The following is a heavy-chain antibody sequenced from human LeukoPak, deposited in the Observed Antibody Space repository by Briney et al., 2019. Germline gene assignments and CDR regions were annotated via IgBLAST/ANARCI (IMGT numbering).Heavy chain of an antibody. V-gene: IGHV1-69*01. CDR1: GGTFSSCA. D-gene: IGHD2-2*01. CDR2: IIPIFGTA. CDR3: ARAWILASRPYAAFDI. Sequence: GSSVKVSCKASGGTFSSCAISWVRQAPGQGLEWMGGIIPIFGTANYAQKFQGRVTITADESTSTAYMELSSLRSEDTAVYYCARAWILASRPYAAFDIWGQGTMVTVSS. J-gene: IGHJ3*02.